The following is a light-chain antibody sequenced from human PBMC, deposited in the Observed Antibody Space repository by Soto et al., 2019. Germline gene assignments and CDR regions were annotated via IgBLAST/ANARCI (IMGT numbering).Light chain of an antibody. CDR1: RAKIGNSY. J-gene: IGLJ3*02. CDR3: VAWDSGLNGVL. Sequence: QSVLTQPPSVSAAPGQKGTISCSGSRAKIGNSYVSWYQQGPGTAPRLLIYDNNERPSGIPDRFSGSKSGTSATLGITGLQTGDEADYYCVAWDSGLNGVLFGGGTKLTVL. V-gene: IGLV1-51*01. CDR2: DNN.